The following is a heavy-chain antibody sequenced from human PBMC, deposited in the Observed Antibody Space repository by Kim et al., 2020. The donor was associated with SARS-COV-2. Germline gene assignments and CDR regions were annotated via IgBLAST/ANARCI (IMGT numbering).Heavy chain of an antibody. CDR3: ARPIKLGTTLINFCAFD. V-gene: IGHV3-23*01. CDR1: GFTFTSYD. Sequence: GGSLRLSCAVSGFTFTSYDMSWVRQAPGKGLEWVSAINDSGDNTYYAEAVKGRFTISRDNSKNTLFVQMNSLRAEDTAVYYCARPIKLGTTLINFCAFD. CDR2: INDSGDNT. J-gene: IGHJ3*02. D-gene: IGHD3-16*01.